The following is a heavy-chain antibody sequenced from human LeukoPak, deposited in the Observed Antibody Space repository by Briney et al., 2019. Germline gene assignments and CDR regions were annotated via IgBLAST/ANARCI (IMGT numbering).Heavy chain of an antibody. CDR1: GVTITNYW. J-gene: IGHJ4*02. Sequence: PGGTLSLSCAASGVTITNYWMSWVRQAPGKGLDWVANINQGGSGRYYLDSVKGRFTISRDNAKKSLYLQMDSLRAEDTAVYYCARDRNTRASDFWGQGILVVVSS. D-gene: IGHD1-26*01. CDR3: ARDRNTRASDF. CDR2: INQGGSGR. V-gene: IGHV3-7*04.